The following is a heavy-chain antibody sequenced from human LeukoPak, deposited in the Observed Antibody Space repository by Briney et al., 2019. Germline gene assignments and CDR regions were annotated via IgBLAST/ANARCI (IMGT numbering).Heavy chain of an antibody. V-gene: IGHV1-24*01. Sequence: PTASVKVSCKVSGYTLTELSMHWVRQAPGKGLEWMGGFDPEDGETIYAQKFQGRVTMTEDTSTDTAYMELSSLRSEDTAVYYCATSGWRITMVRGVIGNWFDPWGQGTLVTVSS. CDR2: FDPEDGET. J-gene: IGHJ5*02. D-gene: IGHD3-10*01. CDR3: ATSGWRITMVRGVIGNWFDP. CDR1: GYTLTELS.